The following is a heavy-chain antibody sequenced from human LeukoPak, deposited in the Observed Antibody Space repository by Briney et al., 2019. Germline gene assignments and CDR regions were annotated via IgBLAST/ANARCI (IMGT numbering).Heavy chain of an antibody. D-gene: IGHD6-13*01. V-gene: IGHV3-21*01. Sequence: PGGSLRLSCAASGFTFSSYSMNWVRQAPGKGLEWVSSISSSSTYIYYADSVKGRFTISRDNAKNSLHLQMNSLRAEDTAVYFCARGTAGEFDYWGQGTLVTVSS. CDR2: ISSSSTYI. J-gene: IGHJ4*02. CDR1: GFTFSSYS. CDR3: ARGTAGEFDY.